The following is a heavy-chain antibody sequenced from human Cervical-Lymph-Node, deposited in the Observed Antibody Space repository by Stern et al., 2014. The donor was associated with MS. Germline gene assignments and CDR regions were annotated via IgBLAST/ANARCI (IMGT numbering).Heavy chain of an antibody. J-gene: IGHJ4*02. Sequence: DQLVESGGGVVQPGRSLRLSCAASGFTFSSFAMHWVRQAPGKGLEWVAVIAYDGSNKFYADSVKGRFTTSRDNSKKTLYLQMNSLRAEDTAVYYCARDWDARYTFDYWGQGTLVTVSS. V-gene: IGHV3-30*04. CDR1: GFTFSSFA. CDR3: ARDWDARYTFDY. D-gene: IGHD1-1*01. CDR2: IAYDGSNK.